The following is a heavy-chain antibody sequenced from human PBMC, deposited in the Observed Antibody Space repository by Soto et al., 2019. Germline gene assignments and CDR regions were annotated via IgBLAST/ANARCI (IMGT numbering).Heavy chain of an antibody. CDR2: ISSRSYTI. D-gene: IGHD6-6*01. Sequence: EVKLVESGGDLVQPGGSLRLSCAASGFTFSTYSMNWVRQAPGKGLEWVSYISSRSYTIYYVDSVKGRFTISRDNAKNSLYLQMNSLRDEDTGVYYCARGGSSSDNGMDVWGQGTTVTVSS. J-gene: IGHJ6*02. V-gene: IGHV3-48*02. CDR3: ARGGSSSDNGMDV. CDR1: GFTFSTYS.